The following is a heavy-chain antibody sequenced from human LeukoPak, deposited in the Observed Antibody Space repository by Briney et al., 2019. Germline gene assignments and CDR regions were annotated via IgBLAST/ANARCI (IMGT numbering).Heavy chain of an antibody. CDR2: INWNGGST. CDR1: GFTFDDYG. D-gene: IGHD2/OR15-2a*01. V-gene: IGHV3-20*04. CDR3: AREPRNRAYYYYYMDV. Sequence: PGGSLRLSCAASGFTFDDYGMSWVRQAPGKGLEWVSGINWNGGSTGYADSVKGRFTISRDNAKNSLYLQMNGLRAEDTAVYYCAREPRNRAYYYYYMDVWGKGTTVTVSS. J-gene: IGHJ6*03.